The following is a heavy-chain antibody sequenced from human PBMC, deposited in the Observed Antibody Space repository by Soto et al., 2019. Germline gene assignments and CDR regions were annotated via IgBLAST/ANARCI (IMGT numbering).Heavy chain of an antibody. CDR1: GYTSTSYY. CDR3: ARDDYEILTGYYTGNWFDP. Sequence: GASVKVSCKASGYTSTSYYMHWVRQAPGQGLEWMGIINPSGGSTSYAQKFQGRVTMTRDTSTSTVYMELSSLRSEDTAVHYCARDDYEILTGYYTGNWFDPWGQGTLVTVAS. CDR2: INPSGGST. V-gene: IGHV1-46*03. J-gene: IGHJ5*02. D-gene: IGHD3-9*01.